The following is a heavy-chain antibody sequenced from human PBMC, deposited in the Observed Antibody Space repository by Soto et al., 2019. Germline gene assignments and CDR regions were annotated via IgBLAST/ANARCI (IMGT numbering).Heavy chain of an antibody. CDR3: ARARIVVAGTIVDY. V-gene: IGHV4-38-2*01. J-gene: IGHJ4*02. CDR2: IYHSGNT. CDR1: GYSISSGYY. D-gene: IGHD6-19*01. Sequence: SETLSLTCAVSGYSISSGYYCGWIRQPPGKGLEWIGSIYHSGNTYYNPSLKSRVTISVDTSKTHFSLKLRSVTAADTAVYYCARARIVVAGTIVDYWGQGTLVTVS.